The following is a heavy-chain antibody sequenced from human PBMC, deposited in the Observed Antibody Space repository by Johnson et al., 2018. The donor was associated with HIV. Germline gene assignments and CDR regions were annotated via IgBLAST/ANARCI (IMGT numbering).Heavy chain of an antibody. CDR2: ISWNSGSI. J-gene: IGHJ3*02. CDR1: GFTFSRYW. V-gene: IGHV3-9*01. CDR3: AREGEGYSSSWYDAFDI. Sequence: VQLVESGGGLVQPGGSLILSCAASGFTFSRYWMHWVRQAPGKGLVWVSRISWNSGSIGYADSVKGRFTISRDNAKNSLYLQMSSLRGEDTALYYCAREGEGYSSSWYDAFDIWGQGTMVTVSS. D-gene: IGHD6-13*01.